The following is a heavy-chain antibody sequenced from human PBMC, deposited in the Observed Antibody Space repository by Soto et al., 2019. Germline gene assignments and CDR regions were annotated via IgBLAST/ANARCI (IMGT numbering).Heavy chain of an antibody. CDR1: GYIFTSNG. J-gene: IGHJ3*02. D-gene: IGHD3-16*01. CDR3: ARHYDRDAFDI. Sequence: ASVRGSCKAAGYIFTSNGISLVRQAPGQGLEWMGWISAYNGKTNYAQKFQGRVTMTTDTSTSTAYMELRGLRSDDTAVYYCARHYDRDAFDIWVQGTMVTVSS. V-gene: IGHV1-18*01. CDR2: ISAYNGKT.